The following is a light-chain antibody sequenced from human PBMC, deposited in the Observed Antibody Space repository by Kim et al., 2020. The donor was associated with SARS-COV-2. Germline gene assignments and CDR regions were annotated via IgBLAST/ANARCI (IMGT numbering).Light chain of an antibody. CDR3: QQGYSTPPT. J-gene: IGKJ1*01. Sequence: DIQMTQSPSLLSASVGDTVTITCRASQSVSKFFNWYQQKPGEAPQLLIYGASSLRSGVPSRFSGSGSGTDFTLTITSLQPEDFATYYCQQGYSTPPTFGQGTKVDIK. V-gene: IGKV1-39*01. CDR1: QSVSKF. CDR2: GAS.